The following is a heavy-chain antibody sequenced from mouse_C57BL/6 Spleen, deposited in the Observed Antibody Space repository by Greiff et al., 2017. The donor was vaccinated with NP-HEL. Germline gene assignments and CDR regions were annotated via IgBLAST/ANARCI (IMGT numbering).Heavy chain of an antibody. Sequence: EVQLQQSGPVLVKPGASVTMSCKASGYTFTDYYMNWVKQSHGKSLEWIGVINPYNGGTSYNQKFKGKATLTVDKSSSTAYMELNSLTSEDSAVYYCAGREQLRPFAYWGQGTLVTVSA. CDR1: GYTFTDYY. CDR2: INPYNGGT. J-gene: IGHJ3*01. D-gene: IGHD3-2*02. CDR3: AGREQLRPFAY. V-gene: IGHV1-19*01.